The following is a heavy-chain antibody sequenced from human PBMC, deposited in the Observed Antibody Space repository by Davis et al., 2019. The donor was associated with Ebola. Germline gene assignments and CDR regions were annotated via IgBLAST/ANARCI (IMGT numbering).Heavy chain of an antibody. Sequence: GESLKISCAASGFIFSTYWMHWVRQAPGKGLVWVSRITSDGTSTSYADFVKGRFTISRDNAKNTLYLQINSLRVEDTAVYYCTRVPYDIWTGYSLGWLDPWGQGTLVTVSS. CDR3: TRVPYDIWTGYSLGWLDP. CDR1: GFIFSTYW. D-gene: IGHD3-9*01. V-gene: IGHV3-74*01. CDR2: ITSDGTST. J-gene: IGHJ5*02.